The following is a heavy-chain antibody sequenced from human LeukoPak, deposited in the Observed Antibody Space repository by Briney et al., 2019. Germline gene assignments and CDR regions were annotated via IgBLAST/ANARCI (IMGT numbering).Heavy chain of an antibody. J-gene: IGHJ4*02. CDR1: GFTFSSYS. CDR2: ISSSSSYI. V-gene: IGHV3-21*01. CDR3: ARWGGYSGYDSDY. Sequence: GGSLRLSCAASGFTFSSYSMNWVRQAPGKGLEGVSSISSSSSYIYYADSVKGRFTISRDNAKNSLYLQMNSLRAEDTAVYYCARWGGYSGYDSDYWGQGTLVTVSS. D-gene: IGHD5-12*01.